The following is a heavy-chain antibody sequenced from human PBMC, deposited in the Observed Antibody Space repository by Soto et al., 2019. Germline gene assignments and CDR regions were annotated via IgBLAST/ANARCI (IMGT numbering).Heavy chain of an antibody. Sequence: QVHLVQSGGEVRKPGASVRVSCKTSGYPFSSYDISWVRQAPGQGLEWMGWINPHNGDTNYTQTFRDRVTMTKDTSTTTVYMELRSLKSGDTAVYFCARDPVGGHFDYWGQGTLVTVSS. CDR2: INPHNGDT. CDR1: GYPFSSYD. J-gene: IGHJ4*02. V-gene: IGHV1-18*04. D-gene: IGHD2-15*01. CDR3: ARDPVGGHFDY.